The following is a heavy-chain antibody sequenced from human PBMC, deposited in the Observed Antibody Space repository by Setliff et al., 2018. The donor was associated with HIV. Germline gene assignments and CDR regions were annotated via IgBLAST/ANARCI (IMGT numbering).Heavy chain of an antibody. CDR3: ARSGGPTYNYDSSGHYPDY. D-gene: IGHD3-22*01. V-gene: IGHV5-51*01. CDR1: EYTFSTYW. CDR2: IYPDDSNI. J-gene: IGHJ4*02. Sequence: PGESLKISCKALEYTFSTYWIGWVRQKPGEGLEWMGMIYPDDSNIRYNPSFQSQVTISVDRSITTAYLQWSSLKATDTAMYFCARSGGPTYNYDSSGHYPDYWGQGTLVTVSS.